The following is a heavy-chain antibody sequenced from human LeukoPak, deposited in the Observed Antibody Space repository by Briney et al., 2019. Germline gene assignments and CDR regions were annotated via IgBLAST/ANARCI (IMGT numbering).Heavy chain of an antibody. CDR1: GFTFSRYG. Sequence: GGSLRLSCAASGFTFSRYGMHWVRQAPGKGLVWVSRINSDGSSTTYADSVKGRFTISRDNAKNTLYLQMNSLRAEDTAMYYCVRQYSYDSSGYYPWDYWGQGTLVTVSS. CDR2: INSDGSST. D-gene: IGHD3-22*01. V-gene: IGHV3-74*01. J-gene: IGHJ4*02. CDR3: VRQYSYDSSGYYPWDY.